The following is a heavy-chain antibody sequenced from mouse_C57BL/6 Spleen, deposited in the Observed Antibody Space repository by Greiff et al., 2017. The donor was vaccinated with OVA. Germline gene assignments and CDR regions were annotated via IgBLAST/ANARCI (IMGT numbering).Heavy chain of an antibody. CDR2: INPGSGGT. D-gene: IGHD2-5*01. Sequence: VQLQQSGAELVRPGTSVKVSCKASGYAFTNYLIEWVKQRPGQGLEWIGVINPGSGGTNYNEKFKGKATLTADKSSSTAYMQLSSLTSEDSAVYFCARGGSKHLYFCVWGRGTAVTVSS. CDR3: ARGGSKHLYFCV. V-gene: IGHV1-54*01. CDR1: GYAFTNYL. J-gene: IGHJ1*03.